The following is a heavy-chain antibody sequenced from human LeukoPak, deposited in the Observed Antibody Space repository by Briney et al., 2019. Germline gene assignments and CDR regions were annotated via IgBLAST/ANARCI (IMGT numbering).Heavy chain of an antibody. V-gene: IGHV3-74*01. CDR3: ARARYSLDY. CDR1: GFTFSTYW. D-gene: IGHD3-9*01. CDR2: INSDGSTT. J-gene: IGHJ4*02. Sequence: GGSLRLSCAASGFTFSTYWMHWVRHAPGKGLVCVSRINSDGSTTNYADSVKGRFTLSRDNAKNTLYLQMNSLRAEDTAVYYCARARYSLDYWGQGTLVTVSS.